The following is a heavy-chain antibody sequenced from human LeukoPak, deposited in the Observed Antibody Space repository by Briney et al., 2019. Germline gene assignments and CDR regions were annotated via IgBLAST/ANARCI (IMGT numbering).Heavy chain of an antibody. Sequence: SETLSLTCTVSGGSISSYYWSWIRQPPGKGLEWIGYIYYSGSTNYNPSLKSRVTISVDTSKNQFSLKLSSVTAADTAVYYCARGSCSNIRCHDAFDIWGQGTMVTVSS. V-gene: IGHV4-59*01. D-gene: IGHD2-2*01. J-gene: IGHJ3*02. CDR1: GGSISSYY. CDR2: IYYSGST. CDR3: ARGSCSNIRCHDAFDI.